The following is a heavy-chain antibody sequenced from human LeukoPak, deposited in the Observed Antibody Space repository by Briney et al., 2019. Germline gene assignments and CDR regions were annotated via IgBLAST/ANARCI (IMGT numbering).Heavy chain of an antibody. CDR2: INQDGREK. J-gene: IGHJ1*01. D-gene: IGHD6-13*01. CDR3: ARESNAGYNSSWYGFRN. CDR1: GFTFIGYW. Sequence: GRCLRLSCAAAGFTFIGYWMRWVRPAPGKWLEWVANINQDGREKYYVDSVKGRFTISRENAKNSLFLQMGSLRVEDTAVYYCARESNAGYNSSWYGFRNWGQGTLVSVSS. V-gene: IGHV3-7*01.